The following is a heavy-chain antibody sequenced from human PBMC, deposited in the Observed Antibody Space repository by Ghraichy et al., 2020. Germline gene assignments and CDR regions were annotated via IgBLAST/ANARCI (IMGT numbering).Heavy chain of an antibody. J-gene: IGHJ4*02. CDR2: ISYDGSQK. D-gene: IGHD2-21*01. CDR1: GFNFSDFG. CDR3: ANLVVVGVPEEDI. V-gene: IGHV3-30*18. Sequence: GGSLRLSCAASGFNFSDFGMHWVRQAPGKGLEWVAVISYDGSQKHYAGSVRGRFTISRDNSKKALYLQMNSLRVEDTAVYYCANLVVVGVPEEDIWGQGTLVTVSS.